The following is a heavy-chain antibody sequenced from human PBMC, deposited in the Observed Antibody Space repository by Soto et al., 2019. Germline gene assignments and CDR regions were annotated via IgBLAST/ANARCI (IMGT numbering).Heavy chain of an antibody. D-gene: IGHD2-2*01. CDR2: IIPIFGTA. J-gene: IGHJ6*02. CDR3: AASCSSPSCYVYYYGMDV. V-gene: IGHV1-69*01. CDR1: GGTFSSYA. Sequence: QVQLVQSGAEVKKPGSSVKVSCKASGGTFSSYAISWVRQAPGQGLEWMGGIIPIFGTANYAQKFQGRVTISADDPTSTAYMELSSLRSEDTAVYYCAASCSSPSCYVYYYGMDVWGQGTTVTVSS.